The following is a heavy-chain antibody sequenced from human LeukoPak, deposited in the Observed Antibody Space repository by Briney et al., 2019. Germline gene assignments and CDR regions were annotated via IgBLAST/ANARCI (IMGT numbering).Heavy chain of an antibody. CDR1: GFTSDVYA. Sequence: GGSLRLSCAASGFTSDVYAMHCVRQAPRKGLECVSLITGDGGRTYYADSVKGRFTISRDNNKNSLYLQMNGLRTEDTALYYCAKDIRTGIDPSRYYYGMDVWGQGTTVTVSS. V-gene: IGHV3-43*02. CDR3: AKDIRTGIDPSRYYYGMDV. D-gene: IGHD3-16*02. J-gene: IGHJ6*02. CDR2: ITGDGGRT.